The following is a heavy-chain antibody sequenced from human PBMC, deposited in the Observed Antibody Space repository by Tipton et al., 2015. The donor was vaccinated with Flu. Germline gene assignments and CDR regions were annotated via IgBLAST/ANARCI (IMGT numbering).Heavy chain of an antibody. J-gene: IGHJ6*02. D-gene: IGHD3-10*01. CDR1: GGSISSYY. Sequence: GLVKPSETLSLTCTVSGGSISSYYWSWIRQPPGKGLEWIGYIYYSGNTNYNPSLRSRVTISVDTSKNQFSLKLSSVTAADTAVYYCARHLIIDGSGPTTHGLDVWGQGTSVTVSS. CDR3: ARHLIIDGSGPTTHGLDV. V-gene: IGHV4-59*08. CDR2: IYYSGNT.